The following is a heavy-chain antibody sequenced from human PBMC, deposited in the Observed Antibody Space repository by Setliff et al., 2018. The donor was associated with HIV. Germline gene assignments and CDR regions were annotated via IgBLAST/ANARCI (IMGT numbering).Heavy chain of an antibody. J-gene: IGHJ4*02. CDR1: GYTFSDYD. Sequence: GASVKVSCKASGYTFSDYDVAWVRQAPGQGLEWMGWISGYSGHTSYAQKIQGRVTMTTDTSTSTAYMELRSLRSDDTAVYFCAREHSTTWPYFDFWDQGTLVTVSS. CDR3: AREHSTTWPYFDF. CDR2: ISGYSGHT. D-gene: IGHD6-13*01. V-gene: IGHV1-18*01.